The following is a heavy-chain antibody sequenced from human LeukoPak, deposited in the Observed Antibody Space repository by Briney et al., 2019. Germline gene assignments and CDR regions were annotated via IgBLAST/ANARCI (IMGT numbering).Heavy chain of an antibody. D-gene: IGHD3-3*01. CDR2: MNPNSGNT. CDR1: VYTFTSYD. V-gene: IGHV1-8*01. Sequence: GASVKVSCKASVYTFTSYDINWVRQATGQGLEWMGWMNPNSGNTGYAQKFQGRVTMTRNTSISTAYMELSSLRSEDTAVYYCARPGRFLEWLFPNGYYYYGMDVWGQGPTVTVSS. J-gene: IGHJ6*02. CDR3: ARPGRFLEWLFPNGYYYYGMDV.